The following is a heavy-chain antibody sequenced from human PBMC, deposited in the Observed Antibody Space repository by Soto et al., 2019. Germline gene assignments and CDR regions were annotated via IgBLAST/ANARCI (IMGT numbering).Heavy chain of an antibody. CDR2: INPSGGIT. CDR3: ARGISPTRYYYSYGMDV. V-gene: IGHV1-46*01. Sequence: ASVKVSCKASGYTLTSYYLHWVRQAPGQGPEWMGIINPSGGITNDAQKFQDRVTMTSDTSTSTVYMELSSLRSEDTAVYYCARGISPTRYYYSYGMDVGGHGNTVTV. D-gene: IGHD2-2*01. J-gene: IGHJ6*02. CDR1: GYTLTSYY.